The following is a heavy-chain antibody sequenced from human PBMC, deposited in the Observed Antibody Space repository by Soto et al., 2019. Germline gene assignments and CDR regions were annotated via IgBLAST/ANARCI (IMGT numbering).Heavy chain of an antibody. CDR3: ARGNSPAYSTSWFQD. CDR2: VKQCGSEK. Sequence: EVQLVESGGGLVQPGGSLGLSCAASGFSFGNCWMSWVRQAPGKGLEWVATVKQCGSEKYYVDSVKGRFSISRDDAKDSLYLQMDSLRAEDTAVYYCARGNSPAYSTSWFQDWGQGTLVTVSS. J-gene: IGHJ1*01. D-gene: IGHD6-13*01. V-gene: IGHV3-7*05. CDR1: GFSFGNCW.